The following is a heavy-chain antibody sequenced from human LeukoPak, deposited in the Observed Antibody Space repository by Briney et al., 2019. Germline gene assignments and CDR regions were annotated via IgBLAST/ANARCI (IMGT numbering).Heavy chain of an antibody. CDR2: IYDSGST. J-gene: IGHJ4*02. D-gene: IGHD3-22*01. Sequence: PSETLSLTCTVSGGSISSYYWSWIRQPPGKGLEWIGNIYDSGSTNYNPSLKSRVTISVDTSKNQCSLKLSSVTAADRAVYYCARQSISGSSLSYFDYWGQGTLVNVSS. CDR3: ARQSISGSSLSYFDY. CDR1: GGSISSYY. V-gene: IGHV4-59*01.